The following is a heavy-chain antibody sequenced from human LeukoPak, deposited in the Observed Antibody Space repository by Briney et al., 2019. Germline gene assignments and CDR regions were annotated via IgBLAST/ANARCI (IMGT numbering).Heavy chain of an antibody. CDR3: ARDIILTPADFWSGYQDDY. CDR2: IYYSGST. V-gene: IGHV4-59*12. J-gene: IGHJ4*02. D-gene: IGHD3-3*01. Sequence: SETLSLTCTVSGGSISSYYWSWIRQPPGKGLEWIGYIYYSGSTNYNPSLKSRVTISVDTSKNQFSLKLSSVTAADTAVYYCARDIILTPADFWSGYQDDYWGQGTLVTVSS. CDR1: GGSISSYY.